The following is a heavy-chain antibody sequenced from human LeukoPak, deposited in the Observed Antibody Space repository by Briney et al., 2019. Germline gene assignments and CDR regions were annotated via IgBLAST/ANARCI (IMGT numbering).Heavy chain of an antibody. J-gene: IGHJ6*02. D-gene: IGHD2-2*01. CDR2: INHSGST. Sequence: SETLSLTCAVYGGSFSGYYWSWIRQPPGKGLEWIGEINHSGSTNYNPSLKSRVTISVDTSKNQFPLKLSSVTAADTAVYYCAKLGYCSSTSCEDGMDVWGQGTTVTVSS. V-gene: IGHV4-34*01. CDR3: AKLGYCSSTSCEDGMDV. CDR1: GGSFSGYY.